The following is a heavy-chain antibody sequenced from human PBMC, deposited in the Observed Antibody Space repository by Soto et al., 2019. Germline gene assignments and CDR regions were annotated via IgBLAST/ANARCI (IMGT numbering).Heavy chain of an antibody. J-gene: IGHJ4*02. Sequence: SETLSLTCTVSGGSISSGGYYWSWIRQHPGKGLEWIGEIYHSGSTNYNPSLKSRVTISVDKSKNQFSLKLSSVTAADTAVYYCARVGTYYDSSGYHYYFDYWGQGTLVT. CDR2: IYHSGST. V-gene: IGHV4-31*03. CDR3: ARVGTYYDSSGYHYYFDY. CDR1: GGSISSGGYY. D-gene: IGHD3-22*01.